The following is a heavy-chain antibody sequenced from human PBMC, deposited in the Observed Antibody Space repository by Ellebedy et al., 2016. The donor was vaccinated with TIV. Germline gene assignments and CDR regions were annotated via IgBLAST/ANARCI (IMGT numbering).Heavy chain of an antibody. CDR3: AREGAYGDYSQVSFPFDP. V-gene: IGHV3-7*01. Sequence: GGSLRLSCAASGFSFRSYWMSWVRQAPGKGLEWVASIRQDGNETDYVDSVKGRFTISRDNGKNSLDLQMNSLRAEDSALYYCAREGAYGDYSQVSFPFDPWGRGTLVIVSS. CDR2: IRQDGNET. J-gene: IGHJ5*02. D-gene: IGHD4-17*01. CDR1: GFSFRSYW.